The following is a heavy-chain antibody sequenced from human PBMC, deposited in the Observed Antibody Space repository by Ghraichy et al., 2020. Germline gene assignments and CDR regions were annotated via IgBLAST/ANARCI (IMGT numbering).Heavy chain of an antibody. CDR1: GFTFSSYA. CDR3: ASRLRKRFLEWLKSLDAFDI. D-gene: IGHD3-3*01. Sequence: GGSLRLSCAASGFTFSSYAMSWVRQAPGKGLEWVSAISGSGGSTYYADSVKGRFTISRDNSKNTLYLQMNNLRAEDPAVYYCASRLRKRFLEWLKSLDAFDIWGQGTMVTVSS. J-gene: IGHJ3*02. CDR2: ISGSGGST. V-gene: IGHV3-23*01.